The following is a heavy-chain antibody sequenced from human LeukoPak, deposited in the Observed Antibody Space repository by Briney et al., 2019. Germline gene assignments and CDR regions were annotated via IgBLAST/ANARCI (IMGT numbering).Heavy chain of an antibody. CDR3: ARDSYSNYGNWFDP. Sequence: SETLSLTCSVSGGSISSYYWSWIRQPPGKGLEWIGYIYYSGSTNYNPSLKSRVTISVDTSKNQFSLKLSSVTAADTAVYYCARDSYSNYGNWFDPWGQGTLVTVSS. CDR1: GGSISSYY. D-gene: IGHD4-11*01. CDR2: IYYSGST. V-gene: IGHV4-59*01. J-gene: IGHJ5*02.